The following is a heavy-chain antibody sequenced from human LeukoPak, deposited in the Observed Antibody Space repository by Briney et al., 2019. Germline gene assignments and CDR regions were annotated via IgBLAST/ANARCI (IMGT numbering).Heavy chain of an antibody. CDR1: GFTFNNAW. J-gene: IGHJ4*02. Sequence: GGSLRLSCAASGFTFNNAWMSWVRQAPGKGLEWVGRIKSETDGGTTDYAAPVKGRFTISRDDSKNTLFLQMNSLKTEDTAVYYCTTPFPRYYDSSGYCHWAQGTLVTVSS. V-gene: IGHV3-15*01. CDR3: TTPFPRYYDSSGYCH. D-gene: IGHD3-22*01. CDR2: IKSETDGGTT.